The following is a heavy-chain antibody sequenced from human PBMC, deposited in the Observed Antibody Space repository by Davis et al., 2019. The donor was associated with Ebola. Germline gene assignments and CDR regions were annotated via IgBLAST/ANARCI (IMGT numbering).Heavy chain of an antibody. CDR1: GGSFSGYY. D-gene: IGHD6-19*01. Sequence: MPSETLSLTCAVYGGSFSGYYWSWIRQPPGKGLEWIGEINHSGSTNYNPSLKSRVTISVDTSKNQFSLKLSSVTAADTAVYYCARRPRIAVACPGKYYYYGMDVWGQGTTVTVSS. V-gene: IGHV4-34*01. J-gene: IGHJ6*02. CDR2: INHSGST. CDR3: ARRPRIAVACPGKYYYYGMDV.